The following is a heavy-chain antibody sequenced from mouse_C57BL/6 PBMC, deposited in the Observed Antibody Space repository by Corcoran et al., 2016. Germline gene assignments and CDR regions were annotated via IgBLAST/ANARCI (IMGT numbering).Heavy chain of an antibody. J-gene: IGHJ3*01. CDR1: GYTFTDYN. CDR2: INPNNGGT. CDR3: ARHGYYGFSWFAY. Sequence: EVQLQQSGPELVKLGASVKIPCKASGYTFTDYNMDWVKQSHGKSLEWIGDINPNNGGTIYNQKFKGKATLTVDKSSSTAYMELRSLTSEDTAVYYCARHGYYGFSWFAYWGQGTLVTVSA. D-gene: IGHD2-3*01. V-gene: IGHV1-18*01.